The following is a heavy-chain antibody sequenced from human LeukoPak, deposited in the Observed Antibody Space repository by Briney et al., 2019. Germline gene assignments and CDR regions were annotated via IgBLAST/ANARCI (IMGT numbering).Heavy chain of an antibody. Sequence: ASVKVSCKASGYTFTSYGISWVQQAPGQGLEWMGWISAYNGNTNYAQKLQGRITMTTDTSTSTAYMELRSLRSDDTAVYYCARFEGYQLRYANWFDPWGQGTLVTVSS. D-gene: IGHD2-2*01. CDR2: ISAYNGNT. CDR1: GYTFTSYG. J-gene: IGHJ5*02. V-gene: IGHV1-18*01. CDR3: ARFEGYQLRYANWFDP.